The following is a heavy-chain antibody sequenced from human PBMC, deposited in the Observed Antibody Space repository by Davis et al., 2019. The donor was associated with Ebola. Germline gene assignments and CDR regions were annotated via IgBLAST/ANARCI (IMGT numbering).Heavy chain of an antibody. Sequence: PSETLSLTCTVSGVSISRHSWSWIRQPPGKRLAWIGSIYSTGSAYYNSSLARRATISVDTSKTQFSLKLTSVTAADTAMYYCSERGSSVWGQGTLVTVSS. CDR1: GVSISRHS. V-gene: IGHV4-59*03. CDR2: IYSTGSA. J-gene: IGHJ4*02. CDR3: SERGSSV. D-gene: IGHD3-10*01.